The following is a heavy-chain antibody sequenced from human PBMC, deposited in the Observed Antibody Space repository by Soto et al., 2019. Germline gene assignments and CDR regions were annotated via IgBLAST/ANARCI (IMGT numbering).Heavy chain of an antibody. D-gene: IGHD3-3*01. Sequence: ASMKVSCKASGYTFTGYYMHWVRQAPGQGLEWMGWINPNSGGTNYAQKFQGWVTMTRGTSLSTAYMGLSRVRSGDTAGYYCARDQAGRSTIFGVFRAPDGMDVGGKGTTVTVPS. J-gene: IGHJ6*04. CDR1: GYTFTGYY. CDR2: INPNSGGT. CDR3: ARDQAGRSTIFGVFRAPDGMDV. V-gene: IGHV1-2*04.